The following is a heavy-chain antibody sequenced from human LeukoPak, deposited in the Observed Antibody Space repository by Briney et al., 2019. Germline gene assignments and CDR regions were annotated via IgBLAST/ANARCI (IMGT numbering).Heavy chain of an antibody. Sequence: PSETLSLTCAVYGGSFSGYYWSWIRQPPGKGLEWIGEINHSGSTNYNPSLKSRVTISVDTSKNQSSLKLSSVTAADTAVYYCARGYGDYELDYWGQGTLVTVSS. CDR2: INHSGST. J-gene: IGHJ4*02. CDR3: ARGYGDYELDY. V-gene: IGHV4-34*01. D-gene: IGHD4-17*01. CDR1: GGSFSGYY.